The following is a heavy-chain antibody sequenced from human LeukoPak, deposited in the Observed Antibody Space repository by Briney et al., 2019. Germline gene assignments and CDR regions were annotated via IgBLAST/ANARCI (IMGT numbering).Heavy chain of an antibody. D-gene: IGHD3-22*01. J-gene: IGHJ5*02. CDR2: IYYSGST. CDR3: ARPYYYDSSGLPAGWFDP. V-gene: IGHV4-39*01. Sequence: SETLSPTCTVSGGSISSSSYYWGWIRQPPGKGLEWIGSIYYSGSTYYNPSLKSRVTISVDTSKNQFSLKLSSVTAADTAVYYCARPYYYDSSGLPAGWFDPWGQGTLVTVSS. CDR1: GGSISSSSYY.